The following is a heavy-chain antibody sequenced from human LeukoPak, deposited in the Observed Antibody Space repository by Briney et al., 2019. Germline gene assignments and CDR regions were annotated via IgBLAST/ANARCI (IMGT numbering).Heavy chain of an antibody. J-gene: IGHJ4*02. CDR2: ITTGGPNT. D-gene: IGHD6-13*01. V-gene: IGHV3-23*01. Sequence: AGGSLRLSCTASGFTFSSYTMSWVRQAPGKGPKWVSTITTGGPNTYYADSVKGRFTVSRDDSKNTLYLQMNSLRAEDTAVYYCAKSIAAAGNNWGQGTLVTVSS. CDR3: AKSIAAAGNN. CDR1: GFTFSSYT.